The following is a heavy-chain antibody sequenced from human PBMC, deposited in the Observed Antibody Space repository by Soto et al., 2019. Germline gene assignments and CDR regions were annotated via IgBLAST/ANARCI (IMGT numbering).Heavy chain of an antibody. D-gene: IGHD2-8*01. CDR2: IYYSGST. CDR3: VRQKGTSPFDY. J-gene: IGHJ4*02. CDR1: GGSISGYQ. Sequence: SETLSLTCTVSGGSISGYQWSWIRQPPGKGLEWIGYIYYSGSTNYNPSLKSRVTISVDTSKNQFSLKLTSVTAADTAVYYCVRQKGTSPFDYWGQGTLVTVSS. V-gene: IGHV4-59*08.